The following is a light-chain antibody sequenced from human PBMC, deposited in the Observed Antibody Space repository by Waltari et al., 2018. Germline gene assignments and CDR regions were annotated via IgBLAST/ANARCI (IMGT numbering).Light chain of an antibody. Sequence: IVLTQSPDSLAVSLGERAPITCKSSQSVVFSSNNKNYLAWYQQKPGQPPKLLITWASTRESGVPDRFSGSGSETDFTLTISSLQAEDVAVYYCQQCYTFPYTFGQGTKLEIK. V-gene: IGKV4-1*01. CDR2: WAS. CDR3: QQCYTFPYT. CDR1: QSVVFSSNNKNY. J-gene: IGKJ2*01.